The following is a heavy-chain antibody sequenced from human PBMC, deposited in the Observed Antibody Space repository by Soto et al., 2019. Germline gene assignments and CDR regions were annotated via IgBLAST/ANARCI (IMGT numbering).Heavy chain of an antibody. V-gene: IGHV3-23*01. J-gene: IGHJ4*02. CDR2: ISGNVEST. Sequence: GGSLRLSCAASGFTFSSYTMTWVRQAPGKGPEWVSSISGNVESTKYADSVKGRFTISRDNSKNTLYLQINSLRAEDTAVYYCARSRIVMIVVVVPYFFGSWGQGALVTVSS. CDR3: ARSRIVMIVVVVPYFFGS. CDR1: GFTFSSYT. D-gene: IGHD3-22*01.